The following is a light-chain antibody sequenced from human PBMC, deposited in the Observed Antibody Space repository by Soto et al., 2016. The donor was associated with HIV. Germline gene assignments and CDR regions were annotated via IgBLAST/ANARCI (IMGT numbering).Light chain of an antibody. J-gene: IGKJ2*01. V-gene: IGKV1-27*01. CDR1: QGISNY. Sequence: ASVGDRVSITCRASQGISNYLAWYQLKPGRAPKLLIYGASTLQSGVPSRFSGSGSGTDFTLTISSLQPEDVATYYCQKYNSAPPNTFGQGTKLEIK. CDR2: GAS. CDR3: QKYNSAPPNT.